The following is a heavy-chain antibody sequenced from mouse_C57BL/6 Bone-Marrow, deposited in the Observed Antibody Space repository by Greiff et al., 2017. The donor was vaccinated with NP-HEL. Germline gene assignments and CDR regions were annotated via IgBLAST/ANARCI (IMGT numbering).Heavy chain of an antibody. CDR1: GYTFTDYN. Sequence: EVKLMESGPELVKPGASVKIPCKASGYTFTDYNMDWVKQSHGKSLEWIGDINPNNGGTIYNQKFKGKATLTVDKSSSTAYMELRSLTSEDTAVYYCARTAQARFAYWGQGTLVTVSA. J-gene: IGHJ3*01. CDR3: ARTAQARFAY. D-gene: IGHD3-2*02. V-gene: IGHV1-18*01. CDR2: INPNNGGT.